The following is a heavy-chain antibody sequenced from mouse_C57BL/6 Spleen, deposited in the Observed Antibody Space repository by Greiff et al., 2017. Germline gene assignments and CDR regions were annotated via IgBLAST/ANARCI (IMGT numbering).Heavy chain of an antibody. V-gene: IGHV1-4*01. CDR2: INPSSGYT. Sequence: VQVVESGAELARPGASVKMSCKASGYTFTSYTMHWVKQRPGQGLEWIGYINPSSGYTKYNQKFKDKATLTADKSSSTAYMQLSSLTSEDSAVYYCARGGLITTVVDAYFDYWGQGTTLTVSS. CDR3: ARGGLITTVVDAYFDY. D-gene: IGHD1-1*01. J-gene: IGHJ2*01. CDR1: GYTFTSYT.